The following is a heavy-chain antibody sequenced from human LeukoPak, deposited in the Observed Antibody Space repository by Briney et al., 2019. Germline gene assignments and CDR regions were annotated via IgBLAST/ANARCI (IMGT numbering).Heavy chain of an antibody. Sequence: PSETLSLSCTVSVGSISSYYCSCIRQRPGKGLEWIGYIFYSGNTNYTPSLKNRVTISVDTSETQFSLKLSSVTAADTAVYYCARGTNWNDFDYWGQGTLVTVSS. CDR2: IFYSGNT. V-gene: IGHV4-59*01. J-gene: IGHJ4*02. D-gene: IGHD1-1*01. CDR1: VGSISSYY. CDR3: ARGTNWNDFDY.